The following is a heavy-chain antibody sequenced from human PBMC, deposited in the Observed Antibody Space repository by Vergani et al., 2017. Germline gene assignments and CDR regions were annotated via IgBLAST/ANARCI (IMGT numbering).Heavy chain of an antibody. CDR3: ASKRGACRAAYCHSYDF. D-gene: IGHD2-15*01. Sequence: QVQLQESGPGLVKPSETLSLTCTVSGDSVISTYYHWGWIRQPPGKGLEWIGSMDYSGSTSYNPSRESRISISFETPKNQFSLRLTSVTAADTAVYYCASKRGACRAAYCHSYDFWGPGTLVGVSS. J-gene: IGHJ4*02. V-gene: IGHV4-39*01. CDR1: GDSVISTYYH. CDR2: MDYSGST.